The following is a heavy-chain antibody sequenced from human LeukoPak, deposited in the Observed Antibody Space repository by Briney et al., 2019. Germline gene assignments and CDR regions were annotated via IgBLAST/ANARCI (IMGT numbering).Heavy chain of an antibody. CDR2: ISTEGGST. V-gene: IGHV3-64*01. CDR1: GFTFSTYA. J-gene: IGHJ6*03. Sequence: GGSLRLSCAASGFTFSTYAMHWVRQAPGKGLKSVSAISTEGGSTYYANSVGGRFTISRDNSKNTMYLQMGSLRPEDMAVYYCARDRSPNGGYDLEYYYYMDVWGRGTTVTVSS. D-gene: IGHD5-12*01. CDR3: ARDRSPNGGYDLEYYYYMDV.